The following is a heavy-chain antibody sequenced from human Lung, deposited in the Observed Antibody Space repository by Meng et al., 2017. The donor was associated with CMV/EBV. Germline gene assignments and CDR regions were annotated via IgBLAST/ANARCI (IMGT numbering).Heavy chain of an antibody. Sequence: GESLKISCAASGFTFSSYGMHWVRQAPGKGLEWVAFIRYDGSNKYYADSVKGRFTISRDNSKNTLYLQMNSLRAEDTAVYYCAKDQTYYGCSSTSCYTRAHYYYYYGMDVWGQGTRVTVSS. CDR2: IRYDGSNK. J-gene: IGHJ6*02. CDR3: AKDQTYYGCSSTSCYTRAHYYYYYGMDV. V-gene: IGHV3-30*02. CDR1: GFTFSSYG. D-gene: IGHD2-2*02.